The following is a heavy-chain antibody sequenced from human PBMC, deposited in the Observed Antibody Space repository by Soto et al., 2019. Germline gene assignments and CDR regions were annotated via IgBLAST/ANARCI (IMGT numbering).Heavy chain of an antibody. CDR2: IAYDGGSK. J-gene: IGHJ5*02. CDR1: GFTFSSYG. D-gene: IGHD2-15*01. Sequence: GGSMRLSCAASGFTFSSYGMTWVRQAPGKGPEWVAVIAYDGGSKYYADSVKGRFTISRDNSKNTLYLQMSSLRAEDTAVYYCVKDGLRKGYCSGGSCQNWFDPWGQGTLVTVSS. CDR3: VKDGLRKGYCSGGSCQNWFDP. V-gene: IGHV3-30*18.